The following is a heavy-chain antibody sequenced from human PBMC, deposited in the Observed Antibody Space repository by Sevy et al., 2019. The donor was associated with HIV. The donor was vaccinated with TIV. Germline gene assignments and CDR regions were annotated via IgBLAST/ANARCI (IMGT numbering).Heavy chain of an antibody. CDR1: GYSISSGYY. J-gene: IGHJ5*02. Sequence: SETLSLTCAVSGYSISSGYYWGWIRQPPGKGLEWIGSIFHSGSTYYNPSLKSRVTISVDTTKNQFSLKRSFVTAAETVVYFCARTPSSYDSSGRYYPWFDPWGQGTLVTVSS. D-gene: IGHD3-22*01. CDR2: IFHSGST. CDR3: ARTPSSYDSSGRYYPWFDP. V-gene: IGHV4-38-2*01.